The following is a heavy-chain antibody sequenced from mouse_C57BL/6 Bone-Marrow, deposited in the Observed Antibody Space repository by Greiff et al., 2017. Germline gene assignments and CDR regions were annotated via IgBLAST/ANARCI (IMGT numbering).Heavy chain of an antibody. CDR1: GYTFTDYY. D-gene: IGHD2-2*01. CDR2: INPNNGGT. V-gene: IGHV1-26*01. J-gene: IGHJ4*01. Sequence: EVKLQQSGPELVKPGASVKISCKASGYTFTDYYMNWVKQSHGKSLEWIGDINPNNGGTSYNQKFKGKATLTVDKSSSTAYMELRSLTSEDSAVYYCARWLTLKGDYWGQGTSVTVSS. CDR3: ARWLTLKGDY.